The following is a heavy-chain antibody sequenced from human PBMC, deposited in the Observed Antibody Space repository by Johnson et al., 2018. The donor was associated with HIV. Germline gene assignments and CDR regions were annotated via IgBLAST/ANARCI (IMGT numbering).Heavy chain of an antibody. CDR2: ISYAGSNK. J-gene: IGHJ3*02. Sequence: QVLLVESGGGVVQPGRSLRLSCAASGFTFSSYAMHWVRQAPGKGLEWVAVISYAGSNKSYADSVKGRSTISRDNSKNTLYLQMNILRAEDTALYYCAKDQAVAGRGLFAFDIWGQGTMVTVSS. V-gene: IGHV3-30-3*01. CDR3: AKDQAVAGRGLFAFDI. D-gene: IGHD6-19*01. CDR1: GFTFSSYA.